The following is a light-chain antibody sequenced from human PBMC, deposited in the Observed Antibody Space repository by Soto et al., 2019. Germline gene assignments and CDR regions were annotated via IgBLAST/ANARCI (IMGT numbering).Light chain of an antibody. V-gene: IGKV1-27*01. Sequence: DIQMTQSPSSLSASVGDRVTITCRASQGISNYLVWYQQKPGKVPKLLIYAASTLQSGVPSRFSGSGSGTDFTIKISRMQTEDVGTYYCQNYNGAPWRFGQGTKV. CDR1: QGISNY. CDR2: AAS. J-gene: IGKJ1*01. CDR3: QNYNGAPWR.